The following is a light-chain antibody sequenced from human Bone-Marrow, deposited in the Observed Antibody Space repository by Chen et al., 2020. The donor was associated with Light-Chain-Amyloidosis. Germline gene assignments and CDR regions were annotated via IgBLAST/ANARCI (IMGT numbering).Light chain of an antibody. CDR3: MQGTHWPLT. Sequence: DVVMTQSPLSLPVTLGQPASISCRSSQSLLYSDGNTYLNWFQQRPGQSPRRLIYEVSNRDSGVADRFSGSGSGTDFTLKISRVEAEDGGVYYCMQGTHWPLTFGQGTRLEI. CDR2: EVS. V-gene: IGKV2-30*01. J-gene: IGKJ5*01. CDR1: QSLLYSDGNTY.